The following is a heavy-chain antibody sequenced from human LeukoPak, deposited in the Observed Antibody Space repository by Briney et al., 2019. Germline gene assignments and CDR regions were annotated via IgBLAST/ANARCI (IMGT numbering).Heavy chain of an antibody. V-gene: IGHV4-59*12. CDR3: ARGYGDNSGAFDI. CDR1: GDSIRSNY. CDR2: IYYSGST. Sequence: SETLSLTCIVSGDSIRSNYWSWIRQPPGKTLEWIGYIYYSGSTYYNPSLRSRVTMSVDTSKNQFSLKLSSVTAADTAVYFCARGYGDNSGAFDIWGQGTLVTVSS. J-gene: IGHJ3*02. D-gene: IGHD4-23*01.